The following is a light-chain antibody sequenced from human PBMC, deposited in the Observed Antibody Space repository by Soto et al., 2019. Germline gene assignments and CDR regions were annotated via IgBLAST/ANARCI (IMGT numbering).Light chain of an antibody. Sequence: DIHMTQSPSSLSASVLDIFTITFRASQSIISYLNWYQQKPGKAPKLPIYAASGLQSGVPSRFSGSGSGTDFTLTISSLQPEDFATYYCQQSYSTLGTFGPGTKVDIK. CDR2: AAS. J-gene: IGKJ3*01. CDR1: QSIISY. V-gene: IGKV1-39*01. CDR3: QQSYSTLGT.